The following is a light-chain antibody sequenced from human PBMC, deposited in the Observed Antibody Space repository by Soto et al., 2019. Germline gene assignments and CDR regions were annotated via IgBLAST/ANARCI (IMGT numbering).Light chain of an antibody. CDR2: DAS. CDR3: QQRSNWPFT. CDR1: QSVSRY. Sequence: EIVLKQSPATLSLSPGERATLSCRASQSVSRYLAWYQQKPGQDPRLLIYDASNRATGIPARFSGSGSGTDFTLTISSLEPEEFAVYYCQQRSNWPFTFGPGTTGDIK. V-gene: IGKV3-11*01. J-gene: IGKJ3*01.